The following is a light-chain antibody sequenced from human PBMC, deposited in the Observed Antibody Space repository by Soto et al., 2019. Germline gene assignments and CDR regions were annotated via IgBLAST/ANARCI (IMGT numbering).Light chain of an antibody. CDR3: QHYHSFWT. Sequence: DIQMTQSPSTLSASVGDRLTITCRASQSISSWLAWYQQKPGKAPKLLIYDASSLQSGVPTRFSGSGSGAEFPLIISTLQPDDFAAYDDQHYHSFWTVGRGTKVEIK. CDR2: DAS. J-gene: IGKJ1*01. V-gene: IGKV1-5*01. CDR1: QSISSW.